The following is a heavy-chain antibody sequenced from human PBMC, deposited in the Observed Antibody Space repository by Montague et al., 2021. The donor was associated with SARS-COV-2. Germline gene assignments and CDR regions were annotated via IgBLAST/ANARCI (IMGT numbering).Heavy chain of an antibody. V-gene: IGHV4-59*08. Sequence: SETLSLTCTVSGVSVTDYHWSCILHPPGKGLQWFGDDLYNKGTNFNHSLKSRLAISADTSNNQSSLRLTSVTAADTSSYYCVIHPHYDRFNGPPYFWGQRTLVTVSS. CDR2: DLYNKGT. J-gene: IGHJ3*01. CDR3: VIHPHYDRFNGPPYF. D-gene: IGHD3-16*01. CDR1: GVSVTDYH.